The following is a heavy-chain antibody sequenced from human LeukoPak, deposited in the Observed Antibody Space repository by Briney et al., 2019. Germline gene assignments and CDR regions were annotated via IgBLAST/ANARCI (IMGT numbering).Heavy chain of an antibody. J-gene: IGHJ6*02. CDR2: IHYSGST. Sequence: SSETLSLTCTVSGDSIRSYHWSWIRQPPGKGLEWIGYIHYSGSTNYNPSLKSRVTISVDTSKNQFSLKLSSVTAADTAVYYCARDSFPRLGMDVWGQGTTVTVSS. CDR1: GDSIRSYH. CDR3: ARDSFPRLGMDV. D-gene: IGHD2/OR15-2a*01. V-gene: IGHV4-59*01.